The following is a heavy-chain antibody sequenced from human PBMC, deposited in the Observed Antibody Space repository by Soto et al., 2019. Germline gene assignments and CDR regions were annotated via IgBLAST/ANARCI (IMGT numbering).Heavy chain of an antibody. CDR2: ISVDSGNT. D-gene: IGHD4-4*01. CDR1: GYKFSSYA. Sequence: QGQLVQSGAEVKKPGASVKFSCTASGYKFSSYALSWVRQAAGQGLEWLGWISVDSGNTKYVQSIQDRVSMTTDTSTSTAYMELTSLRSEDTAVYYCARRNNAFHIWGQVTMVTLSS. V-gene: IGHV1-18*01. CDR3: ARRNNAFHI. J-gene: IGHJ3*02.